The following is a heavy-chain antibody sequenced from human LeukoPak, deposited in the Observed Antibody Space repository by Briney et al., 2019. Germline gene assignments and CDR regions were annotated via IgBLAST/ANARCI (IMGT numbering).Heavy chain of an antibody. CDR2: IYYSGST. V-gene: IGHV4-59*01. CDR3: ARVRATVTTPYNWFDP. CDR1: GGSIGSYY. Sequence: SETLSLTCTVSGGSIGSYYWSWIRQPPGKGLEWIGYIYYSGSTNYNPSLKSRVTISVDTSKNQFSLKLSSVTAADTAVYYCARVRATVTTPYNWFDPWGQGTLVTVSS. J-gene: IGHJ5*02. D-gene: IGHD4-17*01.